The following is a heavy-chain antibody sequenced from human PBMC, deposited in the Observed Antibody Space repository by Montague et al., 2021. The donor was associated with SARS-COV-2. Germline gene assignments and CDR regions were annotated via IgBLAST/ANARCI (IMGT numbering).Heavy chain of an antibody. CDR2: IYYSGST. D-gene: IGHD5-12*01. CDR3: ARHERQWLRLYPYYFDY. V-gene: IGHV4-39*01. Sequence: SETLSLTCSVSGGSISGSSYYWGWIRQPPGKGLEWIGSIYYSGSTYYNPSLKSRVTISVDTSKNQFSLKLSSVTAADTAAYYCARHERQWLRLYPYYFDYWGQGTLVTVSS. J-gene: IGHJ4*02. CDR1: GGSISGSSYY.